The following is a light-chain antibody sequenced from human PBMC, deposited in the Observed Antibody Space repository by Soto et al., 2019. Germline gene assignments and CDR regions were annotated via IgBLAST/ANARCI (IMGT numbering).Light chain of an antibody. CDR1: QSFTKW. CDR3: QNCESISSTT. CDR2: EAS. J-gene: IGKJ1*01. Sequence: DIQMTQSPSTLAASVGDRVTITCRASQSFTKWLAWYQQKPGKAPQLLIYEASRLKSGVPSRFSGGKSGTEFILTHSSLQPDDYATYYCQNCESISSTTFGQGTKVETK. V-gene: IGKV1-5*03.